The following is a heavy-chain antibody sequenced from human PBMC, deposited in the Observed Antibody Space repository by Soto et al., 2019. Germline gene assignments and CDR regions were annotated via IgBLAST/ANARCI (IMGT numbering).Heavy chain of an antibody. J-gene: IGHJ4*02. V-gene: IGHV3-74*01. CDR1: GFTSGLAFTNYW. D-gene: IGHD4-17*01. CDR3: VSSLDRLRV. Sequence: ELLLVESGGGLVQPGGSLRLSCAASGFTSGLAFTNYWMHWVRQPPGKGLVWVSRINIDGTITNYADSVEGRFTISRDNAKNTLYLQMNSLRVEDTAVYFCVSSLDRLRVWGQGTLVTVSS. CDR2: INIDGTIT.